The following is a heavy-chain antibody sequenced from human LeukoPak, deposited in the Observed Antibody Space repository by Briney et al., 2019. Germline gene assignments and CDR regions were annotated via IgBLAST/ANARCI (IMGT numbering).Heavy chain of an antibody. Sequence: GGSLRLSCAASGFTFSSYGMHWVRQAPGKGLEWVAVISYDGSNKYYADSVKGRFTISRDNSKNTLYLQMNSLRAEDTAVYYCARGGAAAARKRGVDYWGQGTLVTVSS. V-gene: IGHV3-30*19. D-gene: IGHD6-13*01. CDR3: ARGGAAAARKRGVDY. J-gene: IGHJ4*02. CDR2: ISYDGSNK. CDR1: GFTFSSYG.